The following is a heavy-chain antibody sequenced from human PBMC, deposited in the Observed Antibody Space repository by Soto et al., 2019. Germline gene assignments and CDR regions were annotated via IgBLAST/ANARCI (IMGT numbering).Heavy chain of an antibody. D-gene: IGHD3-9*01. J-gene: IGHJ5*02. V-gene: IGHV3-23*01. CDR3: AKSYYDILTGYPNWFDP. CDR2: ISGSGGST. Sequence: GGSLRLSCAASGFTFSSYAMSWVRQAPGKGLEWVSAISGSGGSTYYADSVKGRFTISRDNSKNTLYLQMNSLRAEDTAVYYCAKSYYDILTGYPNWFDPWGQGTLVTVSS. CDR1: GFTFSSYA.